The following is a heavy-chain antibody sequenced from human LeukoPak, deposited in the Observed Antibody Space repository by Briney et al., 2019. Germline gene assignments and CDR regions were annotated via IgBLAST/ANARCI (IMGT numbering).Heavy chain of an antibody. Sequence: GGSLRLSCAASGFTFSSYWMSWVRQAPGEGLEWVANIKQDGSEKYYVDSVKGRFTISRDNAKNSLYLQMNSLRAEDTAVYYCAREIFLESFDYWGQGTLVTVSS. CDR2: IKQDGSEK. J-gene: IGHJ4*02. D-gene: IGHD3-3*01. V-gene: IGHV3-7*01. CDR3: AREIFLESFDY. CDR1: GFTFSSYW.